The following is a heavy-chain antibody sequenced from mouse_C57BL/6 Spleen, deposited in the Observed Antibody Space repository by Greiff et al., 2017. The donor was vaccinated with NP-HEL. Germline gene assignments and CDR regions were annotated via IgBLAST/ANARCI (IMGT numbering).Heavy chain of an antibody. CDR2: IYPRDGST. CDR3: ARGAYDGYYGWYFDV. V-gene: IGHV1-78*01. J-gene: IGHJ1*03. CDR1: GYTFTDHT. D-gene: IGHD2-3*01. Sequence: QVQLQQSDAELVKPGASVKISCKVSGYTFTDHTIHWMKQRPEQGLEWIGYIYPRDGSTKYNEKFKGKATLTADKSSSTAYMQLNSLTSEDSAVYFCARGAYDGYYGWYFDVWGTGTTVTVSS.